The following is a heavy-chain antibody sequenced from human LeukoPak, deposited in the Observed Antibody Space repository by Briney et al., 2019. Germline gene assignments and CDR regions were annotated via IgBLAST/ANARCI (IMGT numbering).Heavy chain of an antibody. D-gene: IGHD3-9*01. CDR1: GGSISSYY. Sequence: SETLSLTCTVSGGSISSYYWSWIRQPAGKGLEWIGRIYTSGSTNYNPSLKSRVTMSVDTPKNQFSLKLSSVTAADTAVYYCVGYDILTGLLAFDIWGQGTMVTVSS. V-gene: IGHV4-4*07. CDR2: IYTSGST. J-gene: IGHJ3*02. CDR3: VGYDILTGLLAFDI.